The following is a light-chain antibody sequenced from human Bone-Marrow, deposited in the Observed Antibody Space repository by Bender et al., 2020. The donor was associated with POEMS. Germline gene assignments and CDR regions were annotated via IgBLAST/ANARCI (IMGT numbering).Light chain of an antibody. Sequence: SNGLTQPPSMLVAPGQTAKISCGGNPIGRTTVHWYQQKPGQAPVLVVFDDSDRPSGIPDRITGSNSGNTATLTISWTQTVDEADYYCQMWDSTSDNMGFGGGTKLTAL. J-gene: IGLJ3*02. CDR1: PIGRTT. CDR3: QMWDSTSDNMG. CDR2: DDS. V-gene: IGLV3-21*02.